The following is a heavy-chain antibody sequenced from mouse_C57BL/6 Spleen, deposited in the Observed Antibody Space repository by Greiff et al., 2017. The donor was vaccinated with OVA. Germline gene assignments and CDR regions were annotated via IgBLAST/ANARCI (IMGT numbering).Heavy chain of an antibody. CDR1: GYTFTSYW. V-gene: IGHV1-50*01. CDR2: IDPSDSYT. J-gene: IGHJ3*01. D-gene: IGHD2-5*01. CDR3: ARRGGYSNSFAY. Sequence: QVQLQQSGAELVKPGASVKLSCKASGYTFTSYWMQWVKQRPGQGLEWIGEIDPSDSYTNYNQKFKGKATLTVDTSSSTAYMQLSSLTSEDSAVYYCARRGGYSNSFAYWGQGTLVTVSA.